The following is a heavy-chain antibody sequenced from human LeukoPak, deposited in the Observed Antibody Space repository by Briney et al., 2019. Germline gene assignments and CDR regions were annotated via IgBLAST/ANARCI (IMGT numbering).Heavy chain of an antibody. V-gene: IGHV4-34*01. D-gene: IGHD5-18*01. CDR1: GGSFSGYY. J-gene: IGHJ4*02. CDR2: INHSGST. Sequence: SETLSLTCAVYGGSFSGYYWSWIRQPPGKGLEWIGEINHSGSTNYNPSPKSRVTISADTSKNQFSLKLNSVTAADTAVYYCARSASGYSYGDYWGQGILVTVSS. CDR3: ARSASGYSYGDY.